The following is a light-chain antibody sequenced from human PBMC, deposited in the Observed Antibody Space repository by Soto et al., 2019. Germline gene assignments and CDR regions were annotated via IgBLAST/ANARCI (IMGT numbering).Light chain of an antibody. CDR3: QQSYSTPPL. Sequence: DFQMTQSPSSLSASVGDRVTITCRASQSISSYLNWYQQKPGKAPKLLIYAASSLQSGVPSRFSGSGSGTDFTLTISSLQPEDFATYYCQQSYSTPPLFGQGTKVDIK. J-gene: IGKJ1*01. V-gene: IGKV1-39*01. CDR1: QSISSY. CDR2: AAS.